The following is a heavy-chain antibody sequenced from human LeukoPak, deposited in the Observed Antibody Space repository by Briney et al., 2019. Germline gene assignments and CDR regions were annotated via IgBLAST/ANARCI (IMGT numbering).Heavy chain of an antibody. CDR1: SFTFSSYN. CDR2: ISSSGSYI. J-gene: IGHJ3*02. V-gene: IGHV3-21*01. CDR3: ARVGSATDAFDI. Sequence: GGSLRLSCAASSFTFSSYNMNWVRQAPGKGLEWVSSISSSGSYIYYRDSVKGRFTISRDNAENSLYLEMNSLRVDDTAVYYCARVGSATDAFDIWGQGTMVTVSS. D-gene: IGHD6-25*01.